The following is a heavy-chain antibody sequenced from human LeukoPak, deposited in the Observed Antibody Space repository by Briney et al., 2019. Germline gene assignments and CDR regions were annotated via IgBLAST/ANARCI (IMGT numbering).Heavy chain of an antibody. CDR1: GFTVSSNY. CDR2: IYSGGST. V-gene: IGHV3-66*01. Sequence: GGSLRLSCAASGFTVSSNYMSWVRQAPGKGLEWVSVIYSGGSTYYADSVKGRFTISGDNSKNTLYLQMNSLRAEDTAVYYCARAPTVTRRRDTYYYYGMDVWGQGTTVTVSS. J-gene: IGHJ6*02. CDR3: ARAPTVTRRRDTYYYYGMDV. D-gene: IGHD4-17*01.